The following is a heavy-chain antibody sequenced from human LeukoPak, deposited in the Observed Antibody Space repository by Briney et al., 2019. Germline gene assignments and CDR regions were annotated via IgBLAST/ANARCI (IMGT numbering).Heavy chain of an antibody. V-gene: IGHV3-7*01. Sequence: GGSLTLSCAASGFIFSTYWMAWVRQAPGKGLEWVANIKEDGSDKNYVVSMKGRFTISRDNAKNSLYLQMNSLRAEDTAVYYCARDAGYGYDRFDYWGQGTQVTVSS. CDR2: IKEDGSDK. D-gene: IGHD5-18*01. CDR1: GFIFSTYW. CDR3: ARDAGYGYDRFDY. J-gene: IGHJ4*02.